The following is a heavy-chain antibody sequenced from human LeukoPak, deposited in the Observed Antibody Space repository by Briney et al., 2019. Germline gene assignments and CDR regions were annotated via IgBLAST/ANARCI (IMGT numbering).Heavy chain of an antibody. CDR3: ARDLGDYVDY. D-gene: IGHD4-17*01. V-gene: IGHV3-48*01. J-gene: IGHJ4*02. CDR1: GFTFSSYS. Sequence: GGSLRLSCAASGFTFSSYSMNWVRQAPGKGLEWVSYISSSSNTIYYADSVEGRFTISRDNAKNSLYLQMYSLRAEDTAVYYCARDLGDYVDYWGQGTLVTVSS. CDR2: ISSSSNTI.